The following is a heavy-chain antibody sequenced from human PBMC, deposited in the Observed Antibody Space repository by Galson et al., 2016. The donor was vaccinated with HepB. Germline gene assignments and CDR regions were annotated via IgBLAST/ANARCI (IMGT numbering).Heavy chain of an antibody. CDR1: GFTFSSYG. Sequence: SLRLSCAASGFTFSSYGMSWVRQAPGKGLEWVSAVSGSGGSTYYADSVKGRFTISRDNSKNTLYLQMNSLRAEDTAVYSCAKMDEGTSKRNIDYWGQGTLVTVS. CDR2: VSGSGGST. D-gene: IGHD2-2*03. CDR3: AKMDEGTSKRNIDY. V-gene: IGHV3-23*01. J-gene: IGHJ4*02.